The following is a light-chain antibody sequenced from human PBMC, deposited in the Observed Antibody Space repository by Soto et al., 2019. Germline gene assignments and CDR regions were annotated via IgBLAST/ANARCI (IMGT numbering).Light chain of an antibody. Sequence: DIVMTQSPDSLAVSLGERATINCRSCQNVLYHVNNENYLGWFQQRPGQPPKLLIYWATNRASGVPDRFSGSGSGTNFTLTISSLQAEDVALYYCQQYHTAPFTFGQGTKLEIK. CDR2: WAT. V-gene: IGKV4-1*01. CDR1: QNVLYHVNNENY. J-gene: IGKJ2*01. CDR3: QQYHTAPFT.